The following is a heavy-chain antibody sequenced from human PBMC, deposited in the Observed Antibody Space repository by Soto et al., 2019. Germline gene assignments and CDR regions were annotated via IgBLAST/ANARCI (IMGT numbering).Heavy chain of an antibody. Sequence: RXSGKVSCEASGYTFTGYYMHWVRQAPGQGLEWMGWINPNSGGTNYAQKFQGWVTMTRDTSISTAYMELSRLRSDDTAVYYCARDLGGDIAADGAHNYYYYGMDVWGQGTTVTVSS. CDR1: GYTFTGYY. V-gene: IGHV1-2*04. CDR3: ARDLGGDIAADGAHNYYYYGMDV. D-gene: IGHD6-13*01. CDR2: INPNSGGT. J-gene: IGHJ6*02.